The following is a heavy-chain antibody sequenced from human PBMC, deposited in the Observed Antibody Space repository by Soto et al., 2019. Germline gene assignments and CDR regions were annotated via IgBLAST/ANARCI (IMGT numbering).Heavy chain of an antibody. D-gene: IGHD2-15*01. CDR3: ARDRVVAATFRDYYFDY. J-gene: IGHJ4*02. CDR2: IIPILGIA. V-gene: IGHV1-69*08. Sequence: QVQLVQSGAEVKKPGSSVKVSCKASGSTFSSYTISWVRQAPGQGLEWMGRIIPILGIANYAQKFQGRVTITGDKSTSTAYMELSSLRSEDTAVYYCARDRVVAATFRDYYFDYWGQGTLVTVSS. CDR1: GSTFSSYT.